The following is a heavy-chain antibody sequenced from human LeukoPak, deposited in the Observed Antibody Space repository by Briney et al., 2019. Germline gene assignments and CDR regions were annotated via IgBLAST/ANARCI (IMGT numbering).Heavy chain of an antibody. CDR1: GFTFSNYG. Sequence: GGSLRLSCEVSGFTFSNYGMHWVCQAPGKGLEWLALIWYDGRTKFHADSVKGRFTISRDNSANTLYLQMSSLRVEDTAVYYCAREWGRIAVAGGPGYWGQGARVTVSS. D-gene: IGHD6-19*01. CDR2: IWYDGRTK. V-gene: IGHV3-33*01. J-gene: IGHJ4*02. CDR3: AREWGRIAVAGGPGY.